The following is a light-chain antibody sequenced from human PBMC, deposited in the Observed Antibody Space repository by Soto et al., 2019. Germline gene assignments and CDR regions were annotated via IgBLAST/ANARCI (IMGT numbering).Light chain of an antibody. CDR2: DAS. J-gene: IGKJ1*01. V-gene: IGKV3-20*01. CDR3: QQYGSSPRT. Sequence: EIVLTQSPGTLSLSPGERATLSCGASQSVSSSSLAWYQQKRGQAPRLLIHDASSRATGIPDRFSGSGSGTDFTLTISRLEPEDFAVYYCQQYGSSPRTFGQGTKVDIK. CDR1: QSVSSSS.